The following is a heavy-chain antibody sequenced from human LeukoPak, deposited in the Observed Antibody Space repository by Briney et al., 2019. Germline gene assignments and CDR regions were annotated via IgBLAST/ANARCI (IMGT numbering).Heavy chain of an antibody. CDR1: GGSISNYY. CDR3: ARGANFGDSGLDAFDI. J-gene: IGHJ3*02. V-gene: IGHV4-59*01. CDR2: IYYGGTS. D-gene: IGHD4-17*01. Sequence: SETLSLTCTVSGGSISNYYWSWIRQPPGKGLEWIGYIYYGGTSNYSPSLYSRVTMSVDTSKNQFSLKLTSVTAADTAVYYCARGANFGDSGLDAFDIWGQGTMVTVSS.